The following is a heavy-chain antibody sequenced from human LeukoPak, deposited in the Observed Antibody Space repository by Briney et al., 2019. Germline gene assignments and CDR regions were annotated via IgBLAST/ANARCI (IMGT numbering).Heavy chain of an antibody. V-gene: IGHV3-74*01. CDR1: GFTFSRYW. CDR2: ADYDGSDT. Sequence: GGSLRLSCAASGFTFSRYWMHWVRQAPGKGLVWVSRADYDGSDTSYADSVRGRFTISRDNAQNTLYPQMNSLSAEDTAVYYCATLAAAGTNYWGQGTLVTVSS. CDR3: ATLAAAGTNY. D-gene: IGHD6-13*01. J-gene: IGHJ4*02.